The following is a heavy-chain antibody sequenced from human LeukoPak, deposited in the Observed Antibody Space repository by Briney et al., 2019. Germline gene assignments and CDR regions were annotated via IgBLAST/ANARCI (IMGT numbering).Heavy chain of an antibody. Sequence: HGESLKISCKGSGYSFTRYWIGWVRQMPGKGLEWMGIIYPGDSDTRYSPSFQGQVTISADNSISTAYLQWSSLKASDTAIYYCARHRDAGYYYYMDVWAKGTTVTVSS. CDR3: ARHRDAGYYYYMDV. J-gene: IGHJ6*03. D-gene: IGHD2-8*01. V-gene: IGHV5-51*01. CDR2: IYPGDSDT. CDR1: GYSFTRYW.